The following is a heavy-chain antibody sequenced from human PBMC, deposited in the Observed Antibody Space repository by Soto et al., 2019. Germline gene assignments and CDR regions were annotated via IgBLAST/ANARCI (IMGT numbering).Heavy chain of an antibody. J-gene: IGHJ4*02. V-gene: IGHV4-30-2*05. CDR2: IYNGGRT. D-gene: IGHD2-8*01. Sequence: SETLSITCTVSGDSINSDGHSWSWIRQSPGKGLEWIGYIYNGGRTFYRPSLESRINMSLDATKNSYSLRLTSVTAADTAVYYCARAPVGMDSINFFDHWGQGILVTSPQ. CDR1: GDSINSDGHS. CDR3: ARAPVGMDSINFFDH.